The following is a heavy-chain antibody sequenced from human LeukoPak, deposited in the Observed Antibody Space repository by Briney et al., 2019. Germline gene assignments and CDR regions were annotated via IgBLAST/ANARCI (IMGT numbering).Heavy chain of an antibody. Sequence: GGSLRLSCAASGFTFSSYAMSWVRQAPGKGLEWVSAISGSGGSTYYADSVKGRFTISRDNSKNTLYLQMNSLRAEDTAVYYCAKLPTYYYDSSGYHFDYWGQGTLVTVSS. V-gene: IGHV3-23*01. CDR1: GFTFSSYA. CDR2: ISGSGGST. CDR3: AKLPTYYYDSSGYHFDY. J-gene: IGHJ4*02. D-gene: IGHD3-22*01.